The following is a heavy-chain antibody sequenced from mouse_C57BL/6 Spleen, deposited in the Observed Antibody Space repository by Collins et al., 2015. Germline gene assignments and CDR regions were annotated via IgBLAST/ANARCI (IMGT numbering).Heavy chain of an antibody. D-gene: IGHD2-10*02. J-gene: IGHJ4*01. Sequence: DVQLQESGPGLVKPSQSLSLTCTVTGYSITSDYAWNWIRQFPGNKLEWMGYISYSGSTSYNPSLKSRISITRDTSKNQFFLQLNSVTTEDTATYYCARYGNYDYYAMDYWGQGTSVTVSS. CDR1: GYSITSDYA. V-gene: IGHV3-2*02. CDR3: ARYGNYDYYAMDY. CDR2: ISYSGST.